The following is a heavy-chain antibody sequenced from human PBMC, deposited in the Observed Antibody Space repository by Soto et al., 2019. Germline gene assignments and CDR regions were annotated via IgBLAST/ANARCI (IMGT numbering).Heavy chain of an antibody. CDR1: GYTFTIYS. V-gene: IGHV1-18*04. CDR2: ISEYNGNI. D-gene: IGHD6-19*01. Sequence: QVQLVQSGPEVKRPGASVKVSCKASGYTFTIYSITWVRQAPGQGLEWMGWISEYNGNINYAQKVQGRVTMTTDTTTNTAYMELRSLTSDDTAVYYCARARGAVAGTFDYWGQGTLVTVSS. J-gene: IGHJ4*02. CDR3: ARARGAVAGTFDY.